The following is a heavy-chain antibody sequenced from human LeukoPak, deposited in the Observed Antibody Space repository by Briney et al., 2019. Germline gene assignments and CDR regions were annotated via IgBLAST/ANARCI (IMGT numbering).Heavy chain of an antibody. J-gene: IGHJ4*02. V-gene: IGHV3-23*01. Sequence: GGSLRLSCAVSRFTFSNYSMNWVRQAPGKGLEWVSTISGGGGSTYYADSVKGRFTISRDNSKNTLYLQVNSLRAEDTAVYYCAKGGKWDVTPFDYWGQGTLVTVSS. CDR3: AKGGKWDVTPFDY. CDR1: RFTFSNYS. CDR2: ISGGGGST. D-gene: IGHD1-26*01.